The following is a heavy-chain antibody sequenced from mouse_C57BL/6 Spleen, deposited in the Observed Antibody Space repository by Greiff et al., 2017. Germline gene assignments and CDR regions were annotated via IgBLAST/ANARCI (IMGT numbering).Heavy chain of an antibody. CDR3: ARFLTGRSFDY. D-gene: IGHD4-1*01. V-gene: IGHV1-4*01. CDR1: GYTFTSYT. Sequence: QVQLQQSGAELARPGASVKMSCKASGYTFTSYTMHWVKQRPGQGLEWIGYINPSSGYTKYNQKFKDKATLTADKSSSTAYMQLSSLTSEDSAVYYCARFLTGRSFDYWGQGTTLTVSS. J-gene: IGHJ2*01. CDR2: INPSSGYT.